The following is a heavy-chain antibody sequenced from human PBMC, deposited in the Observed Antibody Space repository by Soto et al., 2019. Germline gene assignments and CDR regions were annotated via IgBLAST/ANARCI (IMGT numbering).Heavy chain of an antibody. CDR2: IKQDGSER. J-gene: IGHJ4*02. CDR1: GFTFSNYW. CDR3: ARDPNASGSYG. D-gene: IGHD6-19*01. Sequence: EVQLVESGGGLVQIGGSLRLSCVASGFTFSNYWMSWVRQTPGKGPEWVANIKQDGSERYYVDSVKGRFTISRDNDKNSLYLQMNSLRAEDTAVYYCARDPNASGSYGWVQGTLVTVSS. V-gene: IGHV3-7*04.